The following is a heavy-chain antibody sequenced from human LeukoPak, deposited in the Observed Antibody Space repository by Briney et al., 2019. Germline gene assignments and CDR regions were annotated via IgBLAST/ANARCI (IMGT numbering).Heavy chain of an antibody. Sequence: PSETLSLTCTVSGGSINSNYWSWIRQPPGKGLESIGYMHYTGNTNYNPSLKSRVTMSVDTSKNQFSLTLNSVTAADTAVYYCARCGGDCGEGMDVWGQGTTVTVSS. V-gene: IGHV4-59*01. CDR1: GGSINSNY. J-gene: IGHJ6*02. CDR3: ARCGGDCGEGMDV. D-gene: IGHD2-21*02. CDR2: MHYTGNT.